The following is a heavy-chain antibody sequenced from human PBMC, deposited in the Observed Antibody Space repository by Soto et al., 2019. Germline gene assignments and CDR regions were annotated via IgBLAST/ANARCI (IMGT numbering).Heavy chain of an antibody. V-gene: IGHV1-18*04. CDR1: GYTFTSYG. D-gene: IGHD3-3*01. J-gene: IGHJ3*02. CDR3: ATAPYDFWSGYYALELDAFDI. CDR2: ISAYNGNT. Sequence: ASVKVSCKASGYTFTSYGISWVRQAPGQGLEWMGWISAYNGNTNYAQKLQGRVTMTTDTSTSTAYMELRGLRSDDTAVYYCATAPYDFWSGYYALELDAFDIWGQGTMVTVSS.